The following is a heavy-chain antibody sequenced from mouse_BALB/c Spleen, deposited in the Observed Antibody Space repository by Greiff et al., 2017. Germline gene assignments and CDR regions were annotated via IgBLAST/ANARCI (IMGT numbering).Heavy chain of an antibody. Sequence: EVQLMESGGGLVQPGGSLKLSCAASGFTFSSYTMSWVRQTPEKRLEWVAYISNGGGSTYYPDTVKGRFTISRDNAKNTLYLQMSSLKSEDTAMYYCARGLYRYDPFAYWGQGTLVTVSA. CDR1: GFTFSSYT. J-gene: IGHJ3*01. CDR3: ARGLYRYDPFAY. V-gene: IGHV5-12-2*01. D-gene: IGHD2-14*01. CDR2: ISNGGGST.